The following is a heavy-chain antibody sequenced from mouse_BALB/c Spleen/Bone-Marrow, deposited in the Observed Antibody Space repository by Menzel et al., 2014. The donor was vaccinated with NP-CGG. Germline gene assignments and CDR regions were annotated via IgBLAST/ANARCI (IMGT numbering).Heavy chain of an antibody. D-gene: IGHD4-1*01. CDR3: ARCLTGSSALDF. V-gene: IGHV1-54*01. CDR1: GYAFTNYL. Sequence: QVQLQQSGAELVRPGTSVKVSCKASGYAFTNYLIEWVKQRPGQGLEWIGVINPGSGGTNYNEKFRGKATLTADKSSSTAYMQLSSLTSDDSAVYFCARCLTGSSALDFWGQGPSLTVPS. J-gene: IGHJ4*01. CDR2: INPGSGGT.